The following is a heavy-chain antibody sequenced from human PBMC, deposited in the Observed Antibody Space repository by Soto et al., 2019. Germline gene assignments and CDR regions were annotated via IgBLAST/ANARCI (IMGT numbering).Heavy chain of an antibody. D-gene: IGHD2-15*01. CDR2: IWYDGSHQ. V-gene: IGHV3-33*01. J-gene: IGHJ4*02. CDR3: AREEGVVARAFDY. CDR1: GFTFSNYG. Sequence: QVQLVESGGGVVQPGRSLRLTCVASGFTFSNYGMHWVRQAPGKGLEWVAIIWYDGSHQYYADSVKGRFTVSRDNSNSTMYLQMNSRRAEDTAVYYCAREEGVVARAFDYWGQGTLVTVSS.